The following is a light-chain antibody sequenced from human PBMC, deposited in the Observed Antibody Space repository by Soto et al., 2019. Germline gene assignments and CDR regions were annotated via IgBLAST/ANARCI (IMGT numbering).Light chain of an antibody. CDR1: QSVSSTY. CDR3: QQYVHWPPGA. J-gene: IGKJ1*01. CDR2: EAS. V-gene: IGKV3-20*01. Sequence: EIVLTQSPGTLSLSPGERATLSCRASQSVSSTYLTWYQQKPGQAPRLLIYEASRRATGIPDRFSGSGSGTDFSLTISRLEPEDFAVYYCQQYVHWPPGAFGQGTTVEIK.